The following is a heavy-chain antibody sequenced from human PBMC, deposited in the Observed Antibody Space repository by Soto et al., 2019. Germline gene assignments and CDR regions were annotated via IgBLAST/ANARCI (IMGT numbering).Heavy chain of an antibody. Sequence: GVPMRLSCAASGFPFSDYYMSWISQAPGKGLEWVSYISSSGSTIYYADSVKGRFTISRDNAKNSLYLQMNSLRAEDTAVYYCARETKTGNHYSGQGTLVTVSS. CDR3: ARETKTGNHY. V-gene: IGHV3-11*01. D-gene: IGHD1-1*01. CDR2: ISSSGSTI. J-gene: IGHJ4*02. CDR1: GFPFSDYY.